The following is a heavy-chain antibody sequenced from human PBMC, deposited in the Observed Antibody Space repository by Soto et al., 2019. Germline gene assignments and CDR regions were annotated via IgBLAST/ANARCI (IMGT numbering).Heavy chain of an antibody. V-gene: IGHV1-3*01. CDR3: ARSGSYYHYYYGMDV. CDR1: GYTFTSYA. CDR2: INAGNGNT. Sequence: ASVKVSCKASGYTFTSYAMHWVRQAPGQRLEWMGWINAGNGNTKYSQKFQGRVTITGDTSASTAYMELSSLRSEDTAVYYCARSGSYYHYYYGMDVWGQGTTVTVSS. D-gene: IGHD1-26*01. J-gene: IGHJ6*02.